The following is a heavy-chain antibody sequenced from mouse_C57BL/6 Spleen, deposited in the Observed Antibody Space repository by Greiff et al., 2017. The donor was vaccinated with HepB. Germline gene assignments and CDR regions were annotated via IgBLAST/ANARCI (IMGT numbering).Heavy chain of an antibody. Sequence: EVKLVESGGDLVKPGGSLKLSCAASGFTFSSYGMSWVRQTPDKRLEWVATISSGGSYTYYPDSVKGRFTISRDNAKNTLYLQMSSLKSEDTAMYYCARRCDYDQGYYFDYWGQGTTLTVSS. J-gene: IGHJ2*01. CDR1: GFTFSSYG. D-gene: IGHD2-4*01. CDR3: ARRCDYDQGYYFDY. V-gene: IGHV5-6*02. CDR2: ISSGGSYT.